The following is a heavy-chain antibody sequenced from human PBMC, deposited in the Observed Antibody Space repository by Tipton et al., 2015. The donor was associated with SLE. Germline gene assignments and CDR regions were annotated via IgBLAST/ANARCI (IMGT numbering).Heavy chain of an antibody. D-gene: IGHD3-3*01. CDR2: INTNTGNP. V-gene: IGHV7-4-1*02. CDR3: ARDYRRFLEWLQAHVDV. J-gene: IGHJ6*02. Sequence: QSGPEVKKPGASVKISCRASGYTFSNYVMNWVRQAPGRGLEWMGRINTNTGNPAYAQGFSGRFVFSLDTSVTTAYLQISSLKAEDTAVYYCARDYRRFLEWLQAHVDVWGQGTTVTVSS. CDR1: GYTFSNYV.